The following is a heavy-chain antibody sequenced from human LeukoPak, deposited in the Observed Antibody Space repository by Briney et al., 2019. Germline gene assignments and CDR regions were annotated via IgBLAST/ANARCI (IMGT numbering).Heavy chain of an antibody. CDR3: ARDTDVLLWFGELLNYYYYGMDV. V-gene: IGHV1-18*01. CDR1: GDTFSFYA. D-gene: IGHD3-10*01. J-gene: IGHJ6*02. CDR2: ISAYNGNT. Sequence: ASVKVSCKAYGDTFSFYALSWVRQAPGQGLEWMGWISAYNGNTNYAQKLQGRVTMTTDTSTSTAYMELRSLRSDDTAVYYCARDTDVLLWFGELLNYYYYGMDVWGQGTTVTVSS.